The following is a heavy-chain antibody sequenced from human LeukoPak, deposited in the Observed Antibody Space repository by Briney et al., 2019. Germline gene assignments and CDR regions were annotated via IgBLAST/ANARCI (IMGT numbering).Heavy chain of an antibody. D-gene: IGHD6-19*01. CDR1: GFTFSNYW. Sequence: GGSLRLSCVVSGFTFSNYWMDWVRQAPGKGLEWVSSIRGSGDSTYYADSVKGRFIISRDNSKNTLYLQISSLRVEDTAIYYCAKDGISGWYGNHFDFWGQGTLVTGSS. J-gene: IGHJ4*02. V-gene: IGHV3-23*01. CDR2: IRGSGDST. CDR3: AKDGISGWYGNHFDF.